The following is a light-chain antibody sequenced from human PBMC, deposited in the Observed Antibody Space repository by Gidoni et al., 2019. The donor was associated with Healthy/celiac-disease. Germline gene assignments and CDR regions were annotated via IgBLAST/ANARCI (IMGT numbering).Light chain of an antibody. CDR1: SRDVGSYNL. CDR2: EGC. CDR3: CSYAGSSTVV. J-gene: IGLJ2*01. V-gene: IGLV2-23*01. Sequence: QSALTQPASVSGSPGQSITISCTGTSRDVGSYNLVSWYQQHPGKAPKLMIYEGCKRPSGVSNLFSGSKSGNTASLTISGLQAEDEADYYCCSYAGSSTVVFGGGTKLTVL.